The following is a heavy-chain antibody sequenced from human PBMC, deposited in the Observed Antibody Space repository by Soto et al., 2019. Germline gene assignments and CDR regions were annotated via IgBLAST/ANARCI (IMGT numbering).Heavy chain of an antibody. D-gene: IGHD2-15*01. J-gene: IGHJ4*02. CDR3: AHAHVLVVAATYDFDY. CDR2: IYWDDDK. CDR1: GFSLSTSGVG. Sequence: QITLKESGPTLVKPTQTLTLTCTFSGFSLSTSGVGVGWIRQPPGKALEWLALIYWDDDKRYSPSLKSRLTITKDTSKNQVVLTMTNMDPVDTATYYCAHAHVLVVAATYDFDYWGQGTLVTVSS. V-gene: IGHV2-5*02.